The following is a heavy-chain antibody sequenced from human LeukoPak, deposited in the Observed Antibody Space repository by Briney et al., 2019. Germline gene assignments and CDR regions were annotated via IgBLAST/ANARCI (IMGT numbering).Heavy chain of an antibody. CDR2: IYYSGST. V-gene: IGHV4-31*03. CDR3: VTGTTEAVFDY. D-gene: IGHD1-7*01. Sequence: PSETLSLTCTVSGGSISSGGHYWSWIRQHPGKGLEWIGYIYYSGSTYYNPSLKSRVTISVDTSKNQFSLKLSSVTAADTAVYYCVTGTTEAVFDYWGQGTLVTVSS. CDR1: GGSISSGGHY. J-gene: IGHJ4*02.